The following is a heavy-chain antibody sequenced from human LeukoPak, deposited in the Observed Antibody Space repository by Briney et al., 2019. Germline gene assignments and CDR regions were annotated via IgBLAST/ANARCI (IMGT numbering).Heavy chain of an antibody. J-gene: IGHJ6*04. CDR2: INPNSGGT. CDR3: ARDSTTGTTGFGMDV. Sequence: ASVKVSCKASGYTFTGYYMHWVRQAPGQGLEWMGWINPNSGGTNYAQKFQGWVTMTRDTSISTAYMELSTLRSDDTAVYYCARDSTTGTTGFGMDVWGKGTTVTVSS. D-gene: IGHD1-1*01. CDR1: GYTFTGYY. V-gene: IGHV1-2*04.